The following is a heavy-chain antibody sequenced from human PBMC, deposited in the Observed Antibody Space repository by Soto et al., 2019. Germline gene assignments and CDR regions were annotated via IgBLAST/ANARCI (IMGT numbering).Heavy chain of an antibody. D-gene: IGHD4-17*01. J-gene: IGHJ4*02. V-gene: IGHV4-59*08. Sequence: ASETLSLTWTVSGGSISRYYWSWIRQPPGKGLEWIGYIYYSGSTNYNPSLKSRVTISVDTSKNQFSLKLSSVTAADTAVYYCASQYGDNDYSGQGTLVTVSS. CDR3: ASQYGDNDY. CDR2: IYYSGST. CDR1: GGSISRYY.